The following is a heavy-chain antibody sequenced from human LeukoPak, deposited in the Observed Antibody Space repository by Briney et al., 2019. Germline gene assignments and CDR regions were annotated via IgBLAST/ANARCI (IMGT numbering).Heavy chain of an antibody. Sequence: GASLRLSCVASGFTFSSYAINWVRQAPGKGLEWVSGTSGSGGRTYYADSVKGRFTISRENSKNTLYLQMNSLRAEDTAVYYCARSRYSGNFVFDYWGQGTLVTVSS. V-gene: IGHV3-23*01. CDR3: ARSRYSGNFVFDY. CDR1: GFTFSSYA. CDR2: TSGSGGRT. J-gene: IGHJ4*02. D-gene: IGHD5-12*01.